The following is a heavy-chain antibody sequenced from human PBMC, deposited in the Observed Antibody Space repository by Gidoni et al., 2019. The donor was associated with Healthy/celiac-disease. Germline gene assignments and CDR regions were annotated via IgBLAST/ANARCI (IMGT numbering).Heavy chain of an antibody. CDR1: GYSFTSYG. D-gene: IGHD2-2*01. CDR2: IDPSDSYT. V-gene: IGHV5-10-1*03. J-gene: IGHJ4*02. Sequence: EVQLVQSGAEVKKPGESLRISCKGSGYSFTSYGISWVRQMPGKGLEWMGRIDPSDSYTNYSPSFQGHVTISADKSIITAYLQWSSLKASDTAMYYCARLFTYCSSTSCSDYWGQGTLVTVSS. CDR3: ARLFTYCSSTSCSDY.